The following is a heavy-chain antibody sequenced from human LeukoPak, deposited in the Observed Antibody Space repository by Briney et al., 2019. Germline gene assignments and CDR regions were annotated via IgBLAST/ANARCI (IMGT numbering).Heavy chain of an antibody. CDR3: ARNYYDSSVYSPPQP. CDR2: ISSSSSTI. CDR1: GFTFSSYN. V-gene: IGHV3-48*01. Sequence: PGGSLRLSCVASGFTFSSYNMNWVRQAPGKGLEWVSYISSSSSTIYYADSVKGRFTISRDNAKNSLYLQMNSLRAEDTAVYYCARNYYDSSVYSPPQPGGQGPRVTVSS. D-gene: IGHD3-22*01. J-gene: IGHJ1*01.